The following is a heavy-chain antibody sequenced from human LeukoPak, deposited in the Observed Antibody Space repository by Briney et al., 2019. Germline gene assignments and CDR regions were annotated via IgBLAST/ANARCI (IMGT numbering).Heavy chain of an antibody. CDR1: GYSFTSYW. D-gene: IGHD3-3*01. J-gene: IGHJ5*02. CDR3: ARAYDFWSGENWFDP. V-gene: IGHV5-51*01. CDR2: IYLGDSDT. Sequence: GESLKISCKGSGYSFTSYWIGWVRQMPGKGLEWMGIIYLGDSDTRYSPSFQGQVTISADKSISTAYLQWSSLKASDTTMYYCARAYDFWSGENWFDPWGQGTLVTVSS.